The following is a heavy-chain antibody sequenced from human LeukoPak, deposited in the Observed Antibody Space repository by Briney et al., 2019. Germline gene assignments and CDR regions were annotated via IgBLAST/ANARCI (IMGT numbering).Heavy chain of an antibody. CDR3: ARDPDYYDSSKPFDY. J-gene: IGHJ4*02. D-gene: IGHD3-22*01. Sequence: GGSLRLSCAASGFTFSSYSMNWVRQAPGKGLEWVSSISSSSSYIYYADSVKGRFAISRDNAKNSLYLQMNSLRAEDTALYYCARDPDYYDSSKPFDYWGQGTLVTVSS. CDR1: GFTFSSYS. CDR2: ISSSSSYI. V-gene: IGHV3-21*04.